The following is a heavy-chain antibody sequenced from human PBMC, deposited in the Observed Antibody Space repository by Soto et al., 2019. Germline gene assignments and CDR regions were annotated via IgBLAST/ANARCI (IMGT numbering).Heavy chain of an antibody. CDR2: ISYDGSNK. V-gene: IGHV3-30*18. Sequence: GGSLRLSCAASGFTFSSYGMHWVRQAPGKGLEWVAVISYDGSNKYYADSVKGRFTISRDNSKNTLYLQMNSLRAEDTAVYYCAKDQGSSSWYWGAFDIWGQGTMVTVSS. D-gene: IGHD6-13*01. CDR3: AKDQGSSSWYWGAFDI. CDR1: GFTFSSYG. J-gene: IGHJ3*02.